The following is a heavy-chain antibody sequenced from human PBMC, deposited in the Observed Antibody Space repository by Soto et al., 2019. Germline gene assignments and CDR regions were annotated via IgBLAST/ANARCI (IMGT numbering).Heavy chain of an antibody. CDR3: ARTVVVLARRNDYGLDV. CDR1: GYTLSSYG. Sequence: QAQLVQSGAEVSKPGASVKVSCKASGYTLSSYGITWLRQAPGQGLEWLGWISGYTGDTKYAQNTQARVTMTRDRSTGTAYLELRSLTSDDTAVYYYARTVVVLARRNDYGLDVWGQGTTVTVSS. CDR2: ISGYTGDT. D-gene: IGHD2-15*01. J-gene: IGHJ6*02. V-gene: IGHV1-18*04.